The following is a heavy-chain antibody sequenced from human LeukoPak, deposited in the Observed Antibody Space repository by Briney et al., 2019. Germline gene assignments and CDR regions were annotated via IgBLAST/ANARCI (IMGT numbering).Heavy chain of an antibody. Sequence: ASVKVSCKASGYSCTTYYIHWVRQAPGQGPEWMGWINPNSGDTKYAQKFQGGVTMTSDTSISTVYMELSSLRSDKTAVYCCAKDRGSYYRQDFDYWGQGTLVTVSP. CDR3: AKDRGSYYRQDFDY. CDR2: INPNSGDT. D-gene: IGHD3-16*01. V-gene: IGHV1-2*02. J-gene: IGHJ4*02. CDR1: GYSCTTYY.